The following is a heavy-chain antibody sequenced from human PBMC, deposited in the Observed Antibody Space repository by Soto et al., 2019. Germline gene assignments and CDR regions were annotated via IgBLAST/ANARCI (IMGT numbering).Heavy chain of an antibody. CDR1: GGSISRGGYS. V-gene: IGHV4-31*03. CDR3: ARAVFLVGGAFDI. D-gene: IGHD1-26*01. J-gene: IGHJ3*02. Sequence: SDTLSLTCTVSGGSISRGGYSWNWLRQHPGKGLEWIGYIYSSGSTYYNPSLKSRIAMSVDTSKNQFSLKLSSVTAADTAVYSCARAVFLVGGAFDIWGQGTMVTVSS. CDR2: IYSSGST.